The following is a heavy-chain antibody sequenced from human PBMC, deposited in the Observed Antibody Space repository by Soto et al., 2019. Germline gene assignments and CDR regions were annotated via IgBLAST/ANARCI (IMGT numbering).Heavy chain of an antibody. CDR3: AREYGEAGWFDP. Sequence: QVQLVESGGGVVQPGRSLRLSCAASGFTFSSYGMHWVRQAPGKGLEWVAVIWYDGSNKYYADSVKGRFTISRDNSKNTLDLKMNSLRAEDTAVYYGAREYGEAGWFDPWGQGTLVTVSS. CDR2: IWYDGSNK. V-gene: IGHV3-33*01. CDR1: GFTFSSYG. J-gene: IGHJ5*02. D-gene: IGHD4-17*01.